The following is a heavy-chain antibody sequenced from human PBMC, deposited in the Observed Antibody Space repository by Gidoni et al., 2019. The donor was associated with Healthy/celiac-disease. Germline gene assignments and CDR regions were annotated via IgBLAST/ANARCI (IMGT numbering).Heavy chain of an antibody. J-gene: IGHJ4*02. D-gene: IGHD3-22*01. CDR2: ISSSSSYI. V-gene: IGHV3-21*01. CDR1: GFTFSSYS. Sequence: EVQLVESGGGLVKPGGSLRLSCAASGFTFSSYSMNWVRQAPGKGLEWVSSISSSSSYIYYADSVKGRFTISRDNAKNSLYLQMNSLRAEDTAVYYCARDPGTYYYDSSGYEIDYWGQGTLVTVSS. CDR3: ARDPGTYYYDSSGYEIDY.